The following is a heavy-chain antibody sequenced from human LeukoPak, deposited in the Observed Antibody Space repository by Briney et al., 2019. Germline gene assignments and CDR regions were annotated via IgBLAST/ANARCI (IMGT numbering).Heavy chain of an antibody. Sequence: SETLSLTCTVSGGSISSYYWSWIRQPPGKGLEWIGNIFHSGSTNYNPSLKSRVTISVDTSKNQFSLKLNSVTAADTAIYYCARRNTYCGEDYWGQGTLVTVSS. D-gene: IGHD2-21*01. CDR2: IFHSGST. V-gene: IGHV4-59*01. J-gene: IGHJ4*02. CDR1: GGSISSYY. CDR3: ARRNTYCGEDY.